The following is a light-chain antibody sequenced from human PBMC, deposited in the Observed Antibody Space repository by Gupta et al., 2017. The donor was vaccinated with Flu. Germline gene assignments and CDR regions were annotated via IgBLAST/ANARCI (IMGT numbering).Light chain of an antibody. CDR3: HVWDSSSDRVV. J-gene: IGLJ2*01. V-gene: IGLV3-21*02. CDR2: DDS. CDR1: NIVSKS. Sequence: SYVLPPAPSVSVPPPLTPTTTCGANNIVSKSVHWYQQKPGQAPRLFGYDDSDRPSGIPERFSGSKSGNTATLTIGMFEAGYEDDYYCHVWDSSSDRVVFGGGTKLTVL.